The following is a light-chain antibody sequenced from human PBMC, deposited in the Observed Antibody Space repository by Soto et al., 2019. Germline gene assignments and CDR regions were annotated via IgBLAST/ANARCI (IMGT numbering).Light chain of an antibody. J-gene: IGLJ1*01. V-gene: IGLV1-40*01. Sequence: QSVLTQPPSVSGAPGQMVTMSCTGSSSNIGAGYDVHWYQQLPGTAPKLLIYGNSNRPSGVPDRFSGSKSGTSASLAITGLQAEDEADYYCQSYDSSLSGSDVFGTGTKVTV. CDR2: GNS. CDR3: QSYDSSLSGSDV. CDR1: SSNIGAGYD.